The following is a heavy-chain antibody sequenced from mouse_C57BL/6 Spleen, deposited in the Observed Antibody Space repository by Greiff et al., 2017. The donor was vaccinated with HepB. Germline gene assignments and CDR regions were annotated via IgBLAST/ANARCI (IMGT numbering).Heavy chain of an antibody. D-gene: IGHD2-3*01. CDR3: ASGRVLVYDFDY. V-gene: IGHV1-52*01. CDR2: IDPSDSET. J-gene: IGHJ2*01. Sequence: QVQLQQPGAELVRPGSSVKLSCKASGYTFTSYWMHWVKQRPRQGLEWIGNIDPSDSETHYNQKFKDKATLTVDKSSSTAYMQLSSLTSEDSAVYFCASGRVLVYDFDYWGQGTTLTVSS. CDR1: GYTFTSYW.